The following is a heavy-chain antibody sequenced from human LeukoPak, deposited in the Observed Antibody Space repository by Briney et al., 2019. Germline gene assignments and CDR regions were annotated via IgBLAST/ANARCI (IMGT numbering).Heavy chain of an antibody. V-gene: IGHV3-21*01. CDR2: ISSSSSYI. J-gene: IGHJ4*02. D-gene: IGHD3-22*01. CDR1: GFTFSSYA. Sequence: KTGGSLRLSCAASGFTFSSYAMSWVRQAPGKGLEWVSSISSSSSYIYYADSVKGRFTISRDNAKNSLYLQMNSLRAEDTAVYYCARDVPNYYDSSGYYPLWGQGTLVTVSS. CDR3: ARDVPNYYDSSGYYPL.